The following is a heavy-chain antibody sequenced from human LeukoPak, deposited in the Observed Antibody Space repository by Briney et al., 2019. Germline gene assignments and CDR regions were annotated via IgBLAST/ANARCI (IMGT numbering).Heavy chain of an antibody. V-gene: IGHV3-43D*03. Sequence: GGSLRLSCAASGFTFDDYAMHWVRQAPGKGLEWVPLISWDGGSTYYADSVKGRFTISRDNSKNSLYLQMNSLRAEDTALYYCAKGSLSGKGAFDYWGQGTLVTVSS. J-gene: IGHJ4*02. CDR1: GFTFDDYA. CDR2: ISWDGGST. CDR3: AKGSLSGKGAFDY. D-gene: IGHD3-16*02.